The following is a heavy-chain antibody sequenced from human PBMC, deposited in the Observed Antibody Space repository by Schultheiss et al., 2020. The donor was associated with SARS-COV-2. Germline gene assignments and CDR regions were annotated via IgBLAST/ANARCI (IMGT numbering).Heavy chain of an antibody. Sequence: SETLSLTCAVSGGSISDSRYFWGWIRQTPGKGLEWIGYVYHTETTKYNPSLESRITMSVDRSKNQFSLKLTSVTAADTAVYYCARRRDWNDVFDYWGQGTLVTVSS. V-gene: IGHV4-61*05. CDR2: VYHTETT. D-gene: IGHD1-1*01. CDR3: ARRRDWNDVFDY. J-gene: IGHJ4*02. CDR1: GGSISDSRYF.